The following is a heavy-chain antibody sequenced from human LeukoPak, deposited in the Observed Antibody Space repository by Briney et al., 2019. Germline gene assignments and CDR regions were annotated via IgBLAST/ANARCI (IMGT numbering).Heavy chain of an antibody. Sequence: PGGSLRLSCAASGFTFSSYAMTWVRQAPGKGLEWVSTISGGDISTYYADSVKGRFTVSRDNSKKTLYLQMNSLRAEDTAVYHCAIAPMVRGVIIADCWGQGTLVTVSS. J-gene: IGHJ4*02. V-gene: IGHV3-23*01. CDR3: AIAPMVRGVIIADC. D-gene: IGHD3-10*01. CDR1: GFTFSSYA. CDR2: ISGGDIST.